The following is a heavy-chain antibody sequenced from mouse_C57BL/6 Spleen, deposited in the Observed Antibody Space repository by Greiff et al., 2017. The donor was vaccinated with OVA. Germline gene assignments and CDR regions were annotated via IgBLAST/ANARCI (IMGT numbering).Heavy chain of an antibody. V-gene: IGHV1-47*01. CDR3: ARGDYGNLGKGYFDY. CDR2: FHPYNDDT. D-gene: IGHD2-1*01. J-gene: IGHJ2*01. Sequence: VQRVESGAELVKPGASVKMSCKASGYTFTTYPIEWMKQNHGKSLEWIGNFHPYNDDTKYNEKFKGKATLTVEKSSSTVYLELSRLTSDDSAVYYCARGDYGNLGKGYFDYWGQGTTLTVSS. CDR1: GYTFTTYP.